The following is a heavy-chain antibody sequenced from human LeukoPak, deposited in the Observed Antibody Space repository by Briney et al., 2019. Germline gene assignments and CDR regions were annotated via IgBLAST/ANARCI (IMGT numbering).Heavy chain of an antibody. V-gene: IGHV4-59*01. D-gene: IGHD3-10*01. J-gene: IGHJ6*04. CDR2: IYYSGST. CDR3: ARASRAMVRGQGAYYYYGMDV. Sequence: PSETLSLTCTVSGGSISSYYWSWIRQPPGKGLEWIGYIYYSGSTNYNPSLKSRVTISLDTSKNQFSLKLSSVTAADTAVYYCARASRAMVRGQGAYYYYGMDVWGKGTTVTVSS. CDR1: GGSISSYY.